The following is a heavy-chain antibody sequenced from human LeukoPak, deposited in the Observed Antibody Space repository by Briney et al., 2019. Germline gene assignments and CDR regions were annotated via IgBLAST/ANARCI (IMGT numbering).Heavy chain of an antibody. CDR3: VRGDWYFES. D-gene: IGHD2-21*01. CDR1: GFNFSDSR. CDR2: VNRDGTEK. V-gene: IGHV3-7*04. J-gene: IGHJ4*02. Sequence: SGGSLRLSCVTSGFNFSDSRMTWVRQAPGKGQQWVANVNRDGTEKHFLDSVEGRFTISRDNAKKSLYLQMSSLRPQDTAVYFCVRGDWYFESWGQGTLVTVSS.